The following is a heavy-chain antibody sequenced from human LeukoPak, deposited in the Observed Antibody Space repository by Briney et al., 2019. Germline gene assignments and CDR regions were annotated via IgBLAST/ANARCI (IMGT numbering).Heavy chain of an antibody. CDR2: IWYDGSNK. D-gene: IGHD3-22*01. CDR3: ARGLEYYYDSSGYPLGY. V-gene: IGHV3-33*01. J-gene: IGHJ4*02. CDR1: GFTFSSYG. Sequence: GGSLRLSCAASGFTFSSYGMHWVRQAPGKGLEWVAVIWYDGSNKYYADSVKGRFTISRDNSKNTLYLRMNSLRAEDTAVYYCARGLEYYYDSSGYPLGYWGQGTLVTVSS.